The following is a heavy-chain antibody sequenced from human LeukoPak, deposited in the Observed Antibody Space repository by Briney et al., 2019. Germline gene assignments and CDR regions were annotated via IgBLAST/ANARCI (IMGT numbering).Heavy chain of an antibody. J-gene: IGHJ4*02. CDR1: GFTFSSYW. Sequence: PGGSLRLSCAASGFTFSSYWMSWVRQAPGKGLEWVANIKQDGSEKYYVDSVKGRFTISRDNAKNSLYLQMNSLRAEDTAVYYCARDGDIVVVPAAIRIDYWGQGTLVTVSS. CDR3: ARDGDIVVVPAAIRIDY. D-gene: IGHD2-2*02. CDR2: IKQDGSEK. V-gene: IGHV3-7*01.